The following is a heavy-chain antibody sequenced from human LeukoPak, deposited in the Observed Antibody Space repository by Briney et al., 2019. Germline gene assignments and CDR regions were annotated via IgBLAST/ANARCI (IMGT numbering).Heavy chain of an antibody. CDR3: ARSGDTYYYDSSGYIDY. CDR1: GGSISSGSYY. J-gene: IGHJ4*02. V-gene: IGHV4-61*02. CDR2: IYTSGST. Sequence: SQTLSLTCTVSGGSISSGSYYWSWIRQPAGKGLEWIGRIYTSGSTNYNPSLKSRVTISVDTSKNQFSLKLSSVTAADTAVYYCARSGDTYYYDSSGYIDYWGQGTLVTVSS. D-gene: IGHD3-22*01.